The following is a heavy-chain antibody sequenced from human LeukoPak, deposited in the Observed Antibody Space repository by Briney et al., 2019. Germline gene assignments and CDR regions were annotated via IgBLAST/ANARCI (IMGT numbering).Heavy chain of an antibody. J-gene: IGHJ6*03. CDR2: MNPNSGNT. CDR3: ARSQILRRNYYYYYMDV. V-gene: IGHV1-8*03. Sequence: GASVKVSCKASGYTFTSYDINWVRQATGQGLEWMGWMNPNSGNTGYAQKFQGRVTVTRNTSISTAYMELSSLRSEDTAVYYCARSQILRRNYYYYYMDVWGKGTTVTVSS. D-gene: IGHD3-3*01. CDR1: GYTFTSYD.